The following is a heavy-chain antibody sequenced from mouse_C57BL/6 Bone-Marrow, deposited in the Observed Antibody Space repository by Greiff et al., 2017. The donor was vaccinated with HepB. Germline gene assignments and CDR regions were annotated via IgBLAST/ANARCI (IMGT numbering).Heavy chain of an antibody. CDR3: ARPYYYGSSPIAY. CDR1: GFTFSDYG. Sequence: EVQRVESGGGLVKPGGSLKLSCAASGFTFSDYGMHWVRQAPEKGLEWVAYIRSGSSTIYYADTVKGRFPISRDNAKNTLFLQMTSLRSEDTAMYYCARPYYYGSSPIAYWGQGTLVTVSA. V-gene: IGHV5-17*01. D-gene: IGHD1-1*01. J-gene: IGHJ3*01. CDR2: IRSGSSTI.